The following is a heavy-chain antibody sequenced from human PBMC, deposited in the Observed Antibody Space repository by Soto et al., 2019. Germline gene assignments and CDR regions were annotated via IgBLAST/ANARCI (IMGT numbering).Heavy chain of an antibody. Sequence: EVQLVESGGGLVQPGGSLRLSCAASGFTFSSYWMTWARQAPGKGLEWVASMNRDGSEKRYVDSVEGRFTISGDNAKNSLFLQMNSLIPDDTAVYYCGRDAGRRFDYWGQGSLVTVSS. CDR1: GFTFSSYW. CDR2: MNRDGSEK. V-gene: IGHV3-7*01. D-gene: IGHD6-13*01. J-gene: IGHJ4*02. CDR3: GRDAGRRFDY.